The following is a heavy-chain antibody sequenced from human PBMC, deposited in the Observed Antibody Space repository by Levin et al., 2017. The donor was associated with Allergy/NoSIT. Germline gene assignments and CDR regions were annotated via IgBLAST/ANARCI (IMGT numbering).Heavy chain of an antibody. CDR2: IYYSGST. D-gene: IGHD6-19*01. Sequence: GSLRLSCTVSGGSISSYYWSWIRQPPGKGLEWIGYIYYSGSTNYNPSLKSRVTISVDTSKNQFSLKLSSVTAADTAVYYCARLQVAGHYYYYYYMDVWGKGTTVTVSS. CDR3: ARLQVAGHYYYYYYMDV. J-gene: IGHJ6*03. CDR1: GGSISSYY. V-gene: IGHV4-59*08.